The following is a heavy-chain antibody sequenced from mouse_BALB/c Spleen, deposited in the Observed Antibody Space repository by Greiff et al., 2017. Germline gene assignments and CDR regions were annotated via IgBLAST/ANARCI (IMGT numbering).Heavy chain of an antibody. CDR2: ISSGSSTI. CDR3: ARFDSYAMDY. Sequence: EVQLVESGGGLVQPGGSRKLSCAASGFTFSSFGMHWVRQAPEKGLEWVAYISSGSSTIYYADTVKGRFTISRDNPKNTLFLQMTSLRSEDTAMYYCARFDSYAMDYWGQGTSVTVSS. CDR1: GFTFSSFG. V-gene: IGHV5-17*02. J-gene: IGHJ4*01.